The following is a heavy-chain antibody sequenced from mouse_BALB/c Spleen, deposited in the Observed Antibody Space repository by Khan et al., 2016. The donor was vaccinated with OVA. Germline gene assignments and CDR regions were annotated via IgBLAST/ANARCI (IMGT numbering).Heavy chain of an antibody. J-gene: IGHJ1*01. CDR2: INTYTGEP. Sequence: QSELVQSGPELKKPGETVKISCKASGYTFTNYGMNWVKQAPGKGLKWMGWINTYTGEPTYADDFKGRFAFSLETSASTAYLQINNLKNEDTATYFCARMKPYWYFDVWGAGTTVTVSS. CDR3: ARMKPYWYFDV. CDR1: GYTFTNYG. V-gene: IGHV9-3-1*01.